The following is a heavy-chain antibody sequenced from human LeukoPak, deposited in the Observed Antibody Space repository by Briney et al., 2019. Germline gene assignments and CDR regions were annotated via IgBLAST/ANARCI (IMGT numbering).Heavy chain of an antibody. V-gene: IGHV4-38-2*02. CDR3: ARDVTYFYDSSGHGVDF. J-gene: IGHJ4*02. CDR1: GYSISSGYY. CDR2: IYHSGST. D-gene: IGHD3-22*01. Sequence: PSETLSLTCTVSGYSISSGYYWGWIRQPPGKGLEWIGSIYHSGSTYYNPSLKSRVTISVDTSKNQFSLKLSSVTAADTALYFCARDVTYFYDSSGHGVDFWGQGTL.